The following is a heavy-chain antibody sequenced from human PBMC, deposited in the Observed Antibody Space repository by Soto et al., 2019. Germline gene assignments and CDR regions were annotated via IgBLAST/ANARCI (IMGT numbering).Heavy chain of an antibody. CDR2: IYYSGST. J-gene: IGHJ6*02. CDR1: GGSISSSSYY. D-gene: IGHD2-8*01. V-gene: IGHV4-39*01. CDR3: AQRSMDPRDYYGMDV. Sequence: QLQLQESGPGLVKPSETLSLTCTVSGGSISSSSYYWGWIRQPPGKGLEWIGSIYYSGSTYYNPSLKSRVTISVDTSKNQFSLKLSSVTAADTAVYYCAQRSMDPRDYYGMDVWGQGTTVTVSS.